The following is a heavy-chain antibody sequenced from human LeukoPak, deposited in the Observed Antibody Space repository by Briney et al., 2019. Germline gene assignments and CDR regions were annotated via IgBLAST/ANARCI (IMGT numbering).Heavy chain of an antibody. CDR3: ARVLAAVGTIHYYYYGMDV. CDR1: GGSISSYY. V-gene: IGHV4-59*01. D-gene: IGHD6-13*01. J-gene: IGHJ6*02. Sequence: PSETLSLTCTVSGGSISSYYWSWIRQPPGKGLEWIGYIYYSGSTNYNPSLKSRVTISVDTSKNQFSLKLSSVTAADTAVYYCARVLAAVGTIHYYYYGMDVWGQGTTVTVSS. CDR2: IYYSGST.